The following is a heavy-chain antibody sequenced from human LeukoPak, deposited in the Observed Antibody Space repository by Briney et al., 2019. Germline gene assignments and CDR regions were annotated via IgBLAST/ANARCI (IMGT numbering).Heavy chain of an antibody. CDR2: ISAYNGNT. D-gene: IGHD2-2*01. CDR3: ARSKGIVLLPAANVVLGVYSSSSGSPYYYMDV. CDR1: GYTFTSYG. V-gene: IGHV1-18*01. J-gene: IGHJ6*03. Sequence: ASVKVSCKASGYTFTSYGISWVRQAPGQGREWMGWISAYNGNTNYAQKLQDRVTMTTNTSASTAYMELRRLRSDDTAVYYCARSKGIVLLPAANVVLGVYSSSSGSPYYYMDVWGKGTTVTVSS.